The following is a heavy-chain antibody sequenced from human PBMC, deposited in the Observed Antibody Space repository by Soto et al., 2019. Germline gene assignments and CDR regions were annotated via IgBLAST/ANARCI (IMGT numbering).Heavy chain of an antibody. Sequence: EVQLVESGGGLVQPGGSLRLSCAASGFTFSSYWMHWVRQAPGKGLVWVSRINSDGSSTSYADYVKGRFTISRDNAKNTLYLQMNSLRAEDTAVYYCARDREGWELPYFDYLGQGTLVTVSS. J-gene: IGHJ4*02. CDR3: ARDREGWELPYFDY. D-gene: IGHD1-26*01. V-gene: IGHV3-74*01. CDR2: INSDGSST. CDR1: GFTFSSYW.